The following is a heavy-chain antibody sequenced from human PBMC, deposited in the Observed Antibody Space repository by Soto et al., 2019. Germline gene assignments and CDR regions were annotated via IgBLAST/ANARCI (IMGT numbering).Heavy chain of an antibody. D-gene: IGHD3-10*01. V-gene: IGHV1-3*01. Sequence: ASVKVSCTASGYTFTSYAMHWVRQAPGQRLEWMGWINAGNGNTKYSQKFQGRVTITRDTSASTAYMELSSLRSEDTAVYYCARDLATRFPTCFDYWGQGTLVTVSS. CDR3: ARDLATRFPTCFDY. J-gene: IGHJ4*02. CDR1: GYTFTSYA. CDR2: INAGNGNT.